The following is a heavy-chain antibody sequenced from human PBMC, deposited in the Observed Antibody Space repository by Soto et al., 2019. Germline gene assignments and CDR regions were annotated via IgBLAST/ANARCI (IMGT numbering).Heavy chain of an antibody. Sequence: PSETLSLTCTVSGGSISSYYWSWIRQPPGKGLEWIGYIYYSGSTNYNPSLKSRVTISVDTSKNQFSLKLSSVTAADTAVYYCVSGSGSYYNFYDYWGQGTLVTVSS. CDR2: IYYSGST. J-gene: IGHJ4*02. V-gene: IGHV4-59*01. CDR3: VSGSGSYYNFYDY. D-gene: IGHD3-10*01. CDR1: GGSISSYY.